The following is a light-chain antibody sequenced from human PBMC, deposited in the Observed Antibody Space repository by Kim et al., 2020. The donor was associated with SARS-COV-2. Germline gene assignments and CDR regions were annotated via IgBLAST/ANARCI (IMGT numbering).Light chain of an antibody. CDR1: QSISRW. CDR2: DAS. CDR3: QQYKSDSPSVT. J-gene: IGKJ4*01. V-gene: IGKV1-5*01. Sequence: GDRITISCRASQSISRWLAWYQQKPGKAPNLLIYDASSLESGVPSRFSGSGSGTEFTLTISSLQPDDFATYYCQQYKSDSPSVTFGGGTKVDIK.